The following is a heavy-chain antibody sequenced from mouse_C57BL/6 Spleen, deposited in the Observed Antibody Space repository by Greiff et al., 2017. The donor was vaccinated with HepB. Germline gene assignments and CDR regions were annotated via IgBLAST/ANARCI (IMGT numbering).Heavy chain of an antibody. J-gene: IGHJ2*01. CDR1: GYTFTSYW. CDR2: IDPSDSYT. D-gene: IGHD2-4*01. V-gene: IGHV1-69*01. CDR3: ARREGLRRGGFDY. Sequence: QVQLQQPGAELVMPGASVKLSCKASGYTFTSYWMHWVKQRPGQGLEWIGEIDPSDSYTNYNQKFKGKSTLTVDKSSSTAYMQLSSLTSEDSAVYYCARREGLRRGGFDYWGQGTTLTVSS.